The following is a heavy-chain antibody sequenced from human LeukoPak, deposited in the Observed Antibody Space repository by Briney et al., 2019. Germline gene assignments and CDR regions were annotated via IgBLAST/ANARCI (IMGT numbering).Heavy chain of an antibody. CDR1: GGSISSSSYY. CDR2: IYYSGST. CDR3: ARPHIAAAGAQGGGDAFDI. Sequence: PSETLSLTCTVSGGSISSSSYYWGWIRQPPGKGLEWIGSIYYSGSTYYNPSLRSRVTISVDTSKNQFSLKLSSVTAADTAVYYCARPHIAAAGAQGGGDAFDIWGQGTMVTVPS. J-gene: IGHJ3*02. D-gene: IGHD6-13*01. V-gene: IGHV4-39*01.